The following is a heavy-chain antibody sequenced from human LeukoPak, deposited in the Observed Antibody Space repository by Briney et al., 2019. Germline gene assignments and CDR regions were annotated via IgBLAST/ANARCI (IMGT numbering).Heavy chain of an antibody. D-gene: IGHD4-17*01. CDR3: ARDQEALAYGDRGRYYYYGMDV. V-gene: IGHV1-46*01. Sequence: ASVKVSCKASGYTFTSYYMHWVRQAPGQGLEWMGIINPNSASTSYTQKFQGRVTMTRDTSTSTVYMELSGLRSEDTAVYYCARDQEALAYGDRGRYYYYGMDVWGQGTTVTVSS. CDR2: INPNSAST. CDR1: GYTFTSYY. J-gene: IGHJ6*02.